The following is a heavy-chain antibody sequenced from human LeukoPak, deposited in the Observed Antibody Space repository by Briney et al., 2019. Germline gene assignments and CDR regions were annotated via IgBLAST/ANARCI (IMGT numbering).Heavy chain of an antibody. J-gene: IGHJ4*02. Sequence: WASVKVSCKASGYTFTGYYMYWVRQAPGQGPEWMGWINPNSGGTNYAQKFQGCVTMTRDTSISTAYMELSRLRSDDTAVYYCARGLQGDILTGYRLFFDYWGQGTLVTVSS. CDR3: ARGLQGDILTGYRLFFDY. V-gene: IGHV1-2*04. CDR1: GYTFTGYY. D-gene: IGHD3-9*01. CDR2: INPNSGGT.